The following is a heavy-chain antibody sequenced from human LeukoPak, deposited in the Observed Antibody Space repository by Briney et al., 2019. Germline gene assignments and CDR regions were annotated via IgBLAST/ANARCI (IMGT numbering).Heavy chain of an antibody. J-gene: IGHJ4*02. D-gene: IGHD2-2*01. CDR1: GYSFASYW. V-gene: IGHV5-51*01. Sequence: GESLKISCEGSGYSFASYWIAWVRQLPGKGLEWMGGIYPGNSDITYGPSFQGQVTISADKSVSTAYLHWSSLKASDTAIYYCARHLSSISSCPNYWGQGTLVTVSS. CDR3: ARHLSSISSCPNY. CDR2: IYPGNSDI.